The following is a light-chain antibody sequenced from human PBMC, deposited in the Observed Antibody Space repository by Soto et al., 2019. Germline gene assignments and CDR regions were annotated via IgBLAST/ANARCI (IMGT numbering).Light chain of an antibody. V-gene: IGKV3-15*01. Sequence: ERATLSSRASQSVSSNLAWYQQKPGQAPRLLIYGASTRASGIPARFSGSGSGTEFTLTISSLQSEDFAVYYCQQYNNWPPITFGQGTRLEIK. J-gene: IGKJ5*01. CDR2: GAS. CDR3: QQYNNWPPIT. CDR1: QSVSSN.